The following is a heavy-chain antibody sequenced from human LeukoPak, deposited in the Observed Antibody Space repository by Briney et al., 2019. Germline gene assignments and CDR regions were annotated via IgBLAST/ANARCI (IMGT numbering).Heavy chain of an antibody. CDR2: INTSTGNP. J-gene: IGHJ5*02. CDR1: GYTFTTYG. Sequence: ASVKVSCKASGYTFTTYGMNWVRQAPGQGLEWMGWINTSTGNPTYAQGFTGRFVFSLDTSVSTAYLQISSLKAEDTAVYYCARGGGSTTMETWFDPWGQGTLVTVSS. CDR3: ARGGGSTTMETWFDP. D-gene: IGHD5-18*01. V-gene: IGHV7-4-1*02.